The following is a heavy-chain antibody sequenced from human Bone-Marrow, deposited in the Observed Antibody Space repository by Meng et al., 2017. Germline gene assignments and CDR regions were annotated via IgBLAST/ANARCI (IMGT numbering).Heavy chain of an antibody. V-gene: IGHV3-21*04. CDR2: ISSSSSYI. CDR3: ARTLTLEWLLTPPHYFDY. J-gene: IGHJ4*02. D-gene: IGHD3-3*01. Sequence: GGSLRLSCAASGFTFSSYSMNWVRQAPGKGLEWVSSISSSSSYIYYADSVKGRFTISRDNAKNSLYLQMNSLRAEDTAVYYCARTLTLEWLLTPPHYFDYWGQGTLVTVSS. CDR1: GFTFSSYS.